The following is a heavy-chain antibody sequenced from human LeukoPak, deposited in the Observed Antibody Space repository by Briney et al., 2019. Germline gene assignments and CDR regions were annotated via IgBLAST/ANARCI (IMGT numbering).Heavy chain of an antibody. CDR2: INIGSNSI. J-gene: IGHJ4*02. Sequence: GGSLRLSCAASGFAFSSYSMNWVRQAPGKGLEWISYINIGSNSILYADSVKGRFTISRDNAKNSLYLQMNSLRAGDTAVYYCAREPRFGSYSIDYWGQGTLVTVSS. V-gene: IGHV3-48*01. CDR3: AREPRFGSYSIDY. CDR1: GFAFSSYS. D-gene: IGHD1-26*01.